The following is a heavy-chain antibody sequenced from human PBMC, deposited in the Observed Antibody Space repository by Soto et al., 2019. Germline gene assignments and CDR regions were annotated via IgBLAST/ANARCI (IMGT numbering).Heavy chain of an antibody. CDR1: GFTFNTYR. CDR2: ITQDGSEK. Sequence: EVQLVESGGGLVRPGGSLRLSCAASGFTFNTYRMSWVRQAPGKGLEWVANITQDGSEKYYVDSVKGRFTISRDHAENSVYLQMNGLTAVDTAVYFCTKGASNRETYSCFDHWGQGTLVTVSS. V-gene: IGHV3-7*01. D-gene: IGHD2-15*01. J-gene: IGHJ4*02. CDR3: TKGASNRETYSCFDH.